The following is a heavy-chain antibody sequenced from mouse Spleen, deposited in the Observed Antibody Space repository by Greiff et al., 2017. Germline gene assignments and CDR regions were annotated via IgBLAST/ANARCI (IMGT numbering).Heavy chain of an antibody. CDR3: ARSKYYESSYDD. Sequence: QVQLQQSGAELVKPGASVKISCKASGYAFSSYWMNWVKQRPGKGLVWLGQFYPGAGDTHYNGKFQGTAQLTAAQSSSTAYMQLSSLTSEDSAVYFCARSKYYESSYDDWGQGTTLTSSS. J-gene: IGHJ2*01. CDR1: GYAFSSYW. CDR2: FYPGAGDT. V-gene: IGHV1-80*01. D-gene: IGHD1-1*01.